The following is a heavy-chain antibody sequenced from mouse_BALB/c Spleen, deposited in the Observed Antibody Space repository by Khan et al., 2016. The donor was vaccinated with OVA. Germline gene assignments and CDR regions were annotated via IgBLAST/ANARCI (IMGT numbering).Heavy chain of an antibody. V-gene: IGHV1-7*01. CDR1: GYTFINYW. CDR3: ARRRLRWDFVY. Sequence: QVQLQQSGAELAKPGASVKMSCKASGYTFINYWILWVKQRPGQGLEWIGYINPSTGYTEYNQNFKDKATLTADKSSSTAYMQLNSLTSEDSAVYYCARRRLRWDFVYWDQGTTLTVSA. J-gene: IGHJ2*01. CDR2: INPSTGYT. D-gene: IGHD1-1*02.